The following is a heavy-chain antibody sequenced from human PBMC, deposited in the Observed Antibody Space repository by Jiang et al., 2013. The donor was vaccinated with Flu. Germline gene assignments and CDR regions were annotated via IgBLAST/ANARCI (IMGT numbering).Heavy chain of an antibody. CDR2: IKQDGTEK. CDR1: GFSFKSYW. D-gene: IGHD3-22*01. CDR3: GRDGTRGLDSSGYVVW. V-gene: IGHV3-7*03. J-gene: IGHJ4*02. Sequence: QLVESGGGLVQPGGSLRLSCAVSGFSFKSYWMSWVRQAPGKGLEWVANIKQDGTEKYYVDSVKGRFTISRDNAKNSLYLEMDSLRVDDTAVYYCGRDGTRGLDSSGYVVWWGQGTLVTVSS.